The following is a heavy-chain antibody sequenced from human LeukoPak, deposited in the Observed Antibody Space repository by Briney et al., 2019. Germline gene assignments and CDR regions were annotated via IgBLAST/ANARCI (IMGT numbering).Heavy chain of an antibody. J-gene: IGHJ4*02. CDR2: INSDGRST. D-gene: IGHD1-1*01. CDR3: ATWNDGSGY. Sequence: GGSLRLSCAASEFTFSSYWMHWVRQAPGKGLVWVSRINSDGRSTSYADSVKGRFTISRDNAKNTLYLQVNSLRAEDTAVYYCATWNDGSGYWGQGTLVTVSS. CDR1: EFTFSSYW. V-gene: IGHV3-74*01.